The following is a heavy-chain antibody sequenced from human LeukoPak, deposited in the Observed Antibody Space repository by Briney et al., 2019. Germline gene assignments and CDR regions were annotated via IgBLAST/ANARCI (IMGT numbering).Heavy chain of an antibody. Sequence: GGSLRLSCAASGFTFSSYEMNWVRQAPGKGVEWVSYISSSGSTIYYADSVKGRFTISRDKAKNSLYLQMNSLRAEYTAVYYCARETYYYGSGSYYFDYWGQGTLVTVSS. CDR2: ISSSGSTI. V-gene: IGHV3-48*03. CDR1: GFTFSSYE. D-gene: IGHD3-10*01. CDR3: ARETYYYGSGSYYFDY. J-gene: IGHJ4*02.